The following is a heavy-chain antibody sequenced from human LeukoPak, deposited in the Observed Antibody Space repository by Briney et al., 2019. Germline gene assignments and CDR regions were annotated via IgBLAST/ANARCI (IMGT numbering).Heavy chain of an antibody. J-gene: IGHJ4*02. D-gene: IGHD3-9*01. Sequence: SETLSLTCTVSGGSISSSSYYWGWIRQPPGKGLEWIGNMYYSGSTYYNPSLKSRVTISVDTSKNQFSLKLSSVTAADTALYYCAKTKLDWLLFDFWGQGILVTVSS. CDR3: AKTKLDWLLFDF. V-gene: IGHV4-39*07. CDR2: MYYSGST. CDR1: GGSISSSSYY.